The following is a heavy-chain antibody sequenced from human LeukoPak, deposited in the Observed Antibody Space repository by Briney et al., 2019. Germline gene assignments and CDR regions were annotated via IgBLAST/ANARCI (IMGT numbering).Heavy chain of an antibody. Sequence: SLRLSCAASGFTFDDYAMHWVRQAPGKGLEWVSGISWNSGSIGYADSVKGRFTISRDNAKNSLYLQMNSLRAEDMALYYCAKDIRQWPQYYFDYWGQGTLVTVSS. CDR2: ISWNSGSI. D-gene: IGHD6-19*01. V-gene: IGHV3-9*03. CDR1: GFTFDDYA. J-gene: IGHJ4*02. CDR3: AKDIRQWPQYYFDY.